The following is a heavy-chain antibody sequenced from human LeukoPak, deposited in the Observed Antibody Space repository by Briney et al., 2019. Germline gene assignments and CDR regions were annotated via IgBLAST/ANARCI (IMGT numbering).Heavy chain of an antibody. D-gene: IGHD6-19*01. J-gene: IGHJ5*02. CDR1: GASIRSGDYY. CDR3: ARVTGLVYSSGWFWFDP. CDR2: IYYSGST. V-gene: IGHV4-30-4*01. Sequence: SQTLSLTCTVSGASIRSGDYYWSWIRQPPGKGLEWIGYIYYSGSTYYNPSLKSRVTISVDTSKNQFSLKLSSVTAADTAVYYCARVTGLVYSSGWFWFDPWGQGTLVTVSS.